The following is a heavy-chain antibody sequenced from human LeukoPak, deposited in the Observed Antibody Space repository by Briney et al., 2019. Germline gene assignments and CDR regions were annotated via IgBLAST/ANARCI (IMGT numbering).Heavy chain of an antibody. V-gene: IGHV3-7*01. CDR3: ARVGRTDAFDI. Sequence: PGGSLRLSCAASGFTFSSYWMSWVRQAPGKGLEWVANIKQDGSEKYYVDSVKGRFTISRDKAKNSLYLQMNSLRAEDTAVYYCARVGRTDAFDIWGQGTMVTVSS. CDR1: GFTFSSYW. J-gene: IGHJ3*02. CDR2: IKQDGSEK.